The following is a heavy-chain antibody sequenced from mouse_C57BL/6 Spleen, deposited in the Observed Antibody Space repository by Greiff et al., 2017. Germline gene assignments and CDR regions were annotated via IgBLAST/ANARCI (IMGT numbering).Heavy chain of an antibody. CDR3: ARSNYYGSNFDV. J-gene: IGHJ1*03. CDR1: GYTFTSYW. D-gene: IGHD1-1*01. Sequence: QVQLQQPGAELVKPGASVKLSCKASGYTFTSYWMHWVKQRPGQGLEWIGMIHPNSGSTNYNEKFKGKATLTVDKSSSTAYMQLSSLTSEDSAVYYCARSNYYGSNFDVWGTGTTVTVSS. V-gene: IGHV1-64*01. CDR2: IHPNSGST.